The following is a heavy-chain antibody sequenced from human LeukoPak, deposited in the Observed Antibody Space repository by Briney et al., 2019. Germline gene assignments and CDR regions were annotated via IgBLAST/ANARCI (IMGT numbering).Heavy chain of an antibody. V-gene: IGHV3-30*04. CDR1: GFTFSSYA. D-gene: IGHD3-22*01. Sequence: PGGSLRLSCAASGFTFSSYAMHWVRQAPGKGLEWVAVISYGGRNKYYADSVKGRFTISRDKNKNTLYMQMNRLRAEDTAVYYCATGDYYDSSGYYYFHYYGMDVWGQGTTVTVSS. CDR3: ATGDYYDSSGYYYFHYYGMDV. CDR2: ISYGGRNK. J-gene: IGHJ6*02.